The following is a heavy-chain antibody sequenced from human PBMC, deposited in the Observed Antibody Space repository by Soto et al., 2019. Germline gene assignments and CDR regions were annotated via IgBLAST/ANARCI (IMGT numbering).Heavy chain of an antibody. D-gene: IGHD3-9*01. Sequence: GESLKISCKGSGFSFTNYWISWARQMPWKGLEWMGNIDPVDSYANYSPSIQGHVTFSVDTSIIPAYLQRSTLEASDTALSFCASSESISRIWFDPWGQGTLVTV. CDR1: GFSFTNYW. V-gene: IGHV5-10-1*01. CDR2: IDPVDSYA. CDR3: ASSESISRIWFDP. J-gene: IGHJ5*02.